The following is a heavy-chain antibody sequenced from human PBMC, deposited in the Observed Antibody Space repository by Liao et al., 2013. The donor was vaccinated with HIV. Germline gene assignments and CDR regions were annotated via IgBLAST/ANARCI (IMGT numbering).Heavy chain of an antibody. Sequence: QVQLQESGPGLIQPSETLSLTCTVSGGSISSYYWSWIRQPAGKGPEWIGRISSTWNTNYNPSLKSRLIMSLDTSKNQFSLNLTSVTAADTAVYYCARGALGFRPYFDYVGPGNPGHRLL. D-gene: IGHD3-10*01. CDR1: GGSISSYY. V-gene: IGHV4-4*07. CDR2: ISSTWNT. J-gene: IGHJ4*02. CDR3: ARGALGFRPYFDY.